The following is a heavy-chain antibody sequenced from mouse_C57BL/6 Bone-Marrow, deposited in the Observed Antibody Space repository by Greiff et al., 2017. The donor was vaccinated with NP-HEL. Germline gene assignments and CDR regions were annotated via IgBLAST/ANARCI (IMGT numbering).Heavy chain of an antibody. J-gene: IGHJ2*01. CDR2: IDPENGDT. CDR3: TTSVTTVVAGFDY. Sequence: EVMLVESGAELVRPGASVKLSCTASGFNIKDDYMHWVKQRPEQGLEWIGWIDPENGDTEYASKFQGKATITADTSSNTAYLQLSSLTSEDTAVYYCTTSVTTVVAGFDYWGQGTTLTVSS. CDR1: GFNIKDDY. D-gene: IGHD1-1*01. V-gene: IGHV14-4*01.